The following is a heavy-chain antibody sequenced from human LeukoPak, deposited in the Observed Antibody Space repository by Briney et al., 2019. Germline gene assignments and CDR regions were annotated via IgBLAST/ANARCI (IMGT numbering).Heavy chain of an antibody. CDR1: GFTFSSYA. D-gene: IGHD6-13*01. CDR2: ISSNGGST. Sequence: GGSLRLSCAASGFTFSSYAMHWVRQAPGKGLEYVSAISSNGGSTYYANSVKGRFTISRDNSKNTLYLQMGSLRAEDMAVYYCARDGDSSSWYGRYYYYYMDVWGKGTTVTISS. V-gene: IGHV3-64*01. J-gene: IGHJ6*03. CDR3: ARDGDSSSWYGRYYYYYMDV.